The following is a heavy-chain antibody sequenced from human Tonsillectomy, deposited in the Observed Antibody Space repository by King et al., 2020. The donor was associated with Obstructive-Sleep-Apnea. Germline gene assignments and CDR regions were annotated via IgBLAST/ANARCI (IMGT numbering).Heavy chain of an antibody. CDR2: IYYNRST. Sequence: QVQLQESGPGLVKPSQTLSLTCTVSGASISSGNYYWSWIRQPPGKGLEWIGYIYYNRSTYYNPSLKSRVTISVATSKKQFSLKLSSITAADTAVYYCARAGGYSYGPHFEYWGQGTLVTVSS. V-gene: IGHV4-30-4*01. D-gene: IGHD5-18*01. J-gene: IGHJ4*02. CDR1: GASISSGNYY. CDR3: ARAGGYSYGPHFEY.